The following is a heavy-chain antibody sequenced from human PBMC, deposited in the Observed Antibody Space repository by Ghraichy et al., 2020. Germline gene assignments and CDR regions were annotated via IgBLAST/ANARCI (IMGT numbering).Heavy chain of an antibody. D-gene: IGHD3-3*01. Sequence: SETLSLTCTVSGGSISSYYWSWIRQPPGKGLEWIGYIYYSGSTNYNPSLKSRVTISVDTSKNQFSLKLSSVTAADTAVYYCAREADFWSGYYGGFGGMDVWGQGTTVTVSS. CDR2: IYYSGST. J-gene: IGHJ6*02. CDR3: AREADFWSGYYGGFGGMDV. CDR1: GGSISSYY. V-gene: IGHV4-59*01.